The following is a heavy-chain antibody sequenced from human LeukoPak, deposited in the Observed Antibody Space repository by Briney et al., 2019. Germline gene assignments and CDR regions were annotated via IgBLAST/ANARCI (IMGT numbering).Heavy chain of an antibody. CDR3: AAPIAVAGTGAFDI. Sequence: GASVKVSCKASGYTFTSYDIHWVRQATGQGLEWMGWMNPNSGNTGYAQKFQGRVTMTRDTSISTAYMELSRLRSDDTAVYYCAAPIAVAGTGAFDIWGQGTMVTVSS. CDR1: GYTFTSYD. D-gene: IGHD6-19*01. CDR2: MNPNSGNT. J-gene: IGHJ3*02. V-gene: IGHV1-8*01.